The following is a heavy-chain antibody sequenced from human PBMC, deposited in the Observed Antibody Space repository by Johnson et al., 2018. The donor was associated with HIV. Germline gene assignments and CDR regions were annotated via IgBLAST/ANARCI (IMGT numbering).Heavy chain of an antibody. CDR2: IYSGGTT. V-gene: IGHV3-66*01. CDR3: ARKFPDAFDI. CDR1: GFTVSRNY. Sequence: VQLVESGGGVVQPGRSLRLSCAASGFTVSRNYMSWVRQAPGKGLEWVSVIYSGGTTNYADSVKGRFTISRDNSKNTLYLQMYSLSAEDTAVYYCARKFPDAFDIWGQGTMVTVSS. J-gene: IGHJ3*02.